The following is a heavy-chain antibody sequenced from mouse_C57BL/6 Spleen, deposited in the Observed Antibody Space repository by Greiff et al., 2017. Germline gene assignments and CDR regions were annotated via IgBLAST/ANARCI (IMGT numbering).Heavy chain of an antibody. CDR1: GFTFSSYG. CDR3: ARPPLLPSVFDV. V-gene: IGHV5-6*01. CDR2: ISSGGSYT. Sequence: EVHLVESGGDLVKPGGSLKLSCAASGFTFSSYGMSWVRQTPDKRLEWVATISSGGSYTYYPDSVKGRFTISRDNAKNTLYLQMSSLKSEDTAMYYCARPPLLPSVFDVWGTGTTGTVSS. D-gene: IGHD1-2*01. J-gene: IGHJ1*03.